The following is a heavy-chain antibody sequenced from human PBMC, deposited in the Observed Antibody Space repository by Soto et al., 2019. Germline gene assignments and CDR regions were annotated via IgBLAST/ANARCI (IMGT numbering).Heavy chain of an antibody. CDR2: IFISHCSP. CDR3: AREPEDGVPGDY. V-gene: IGHV1-3*04. CDR1: GYAFTSHT. D-gene: IGHD2-8*01. J-gene: IGHJ4*02. Sequence: QVHLVQSGAEVKEPGASVRSSCEASGYAFTSHTIHWARQAPRQCLEWMGWIFISHCSPRYAPQFQGRISFGRDTSATTAYMELTSLTFEDTAVYYCAREPEDGVPGDYWGQGTLVVVSS.